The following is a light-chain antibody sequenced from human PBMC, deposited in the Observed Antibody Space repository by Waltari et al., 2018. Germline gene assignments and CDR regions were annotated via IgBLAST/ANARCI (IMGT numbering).Light chain of an antibody. V-gene: IGKV3-20*01. J-gene: IGKJ1*01. Sequence: FVLTQSPGTLSLSPGERVTLSCTASQSVSSNYLAWYQQKPGQAPRLIIYDASNRATGIADRFSGSGSGTDFTLTISRLEPEYVAVYYCQQYGRSPWTFGQGTKVEIK. CDR2: DAS. CDR1: QSVSSNY. CDR3: QQYGRSPWT.